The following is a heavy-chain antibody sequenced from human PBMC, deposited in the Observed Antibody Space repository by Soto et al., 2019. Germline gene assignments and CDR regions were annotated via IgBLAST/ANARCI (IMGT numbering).Heavy chain of an antibody. D-gene: IGHD1-26*01. V-gene: IGHV3-66*01. CDR3: TSSGDLVGVTSFVY. J-gene: IGHJ4*02. CDR1: GFTVSSNY. CDR2: IYSGGST. Sequence: GGSLRLSCAASGFTVSSNYMSWVRQAPGKGLEWVSVIYSGGSTYYADSVKGRFTISRDNSKNTLYLQMNSLKTEDTAVYYCTSSGDLVGVTSFVYWGQGTLVTVSS.